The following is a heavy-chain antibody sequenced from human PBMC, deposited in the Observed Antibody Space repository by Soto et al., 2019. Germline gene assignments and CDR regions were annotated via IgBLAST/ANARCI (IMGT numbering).Heavy chain of an antibody. CDR1: GGTFSSYA. J-gene: IGHJ4*02. CDR3: ARDRDLSGSYSNFDY. CDR2: IIPIFGTA. Sequence: ASVKVSCKASGGTFSSYAISWVRQAPGQGLEWMGGIIPIFGTANYAQKFQGRVTITADESTSTAYMELSSLRSEDTAVYYCARDRDLSGSYSNFDYWGQGTLVTVSS. D-gene: IGHD3-10*01. V-gene: IGHV1-69*13.